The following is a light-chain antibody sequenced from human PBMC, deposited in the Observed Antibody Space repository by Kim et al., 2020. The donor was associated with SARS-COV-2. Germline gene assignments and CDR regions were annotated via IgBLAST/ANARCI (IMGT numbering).Light chain of an antibody. V-gene: IGKV1-12*02. J-gene: IGKJ2*01. CDR3: QQANSFPYT. Sequence: DIQMTQSPSSVSASVGDRVTITCRASQAISSWLAWYQQKPGIAPKLLIYAATSLQSGVPSRFSGSGSGIDFTLTISSLQPEDFATYYCQQANSFPYTFGQGTKLEI. CDR2: AAT. CDR1: QAISSW.